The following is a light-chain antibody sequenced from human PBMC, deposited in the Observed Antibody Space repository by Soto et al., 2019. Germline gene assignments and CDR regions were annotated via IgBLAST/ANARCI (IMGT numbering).Light chain of an antibody. CDR3: QQYGYTPRT. CDR1: QSIGNY. Sequence: VLAQSPASLSLSPGEGAARSCRASQSIGNYLAWYQQKPGQAPRLLIYGASSRATGIPDRFSGSGSGTDFTLTISRLEPEDFAVYYCQQYGYTPRTFGQGTKVDIK. J-gene: IGKJ1*01. CDR2: GAS. V-gene: IGKV3-20*01.